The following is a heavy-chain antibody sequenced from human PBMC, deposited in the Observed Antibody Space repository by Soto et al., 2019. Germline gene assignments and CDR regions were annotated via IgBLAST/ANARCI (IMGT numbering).Heavy chain of an antibody. D-gene: IGHD4-17*01. CDR1: GYTFTSYA. CDR2: INAGNGNT. CDR3: ARDKYGDYYYYMDV. J-gene: IGHJ6*03. V-gene: IGHV1-3*01. Sequence: VKVSCKASGYTFTSYAMHWVRQAPGQRLEWMGWINAGNGNTKYSQKFQGRVTITRDTSASTAYMELSSLRSEDTAVYYCARDKYGDYYYYMDVWGKGTTVTVSS.